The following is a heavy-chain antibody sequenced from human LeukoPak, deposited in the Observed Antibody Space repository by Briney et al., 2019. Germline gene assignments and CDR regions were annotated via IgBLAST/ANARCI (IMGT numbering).Heavy chain of an antibody. J-gene: IGHJ4*02. CDR2: ISSSSSTI. V-gene: IGHV3-48*04. CDR3: ARGPYYYDSTNLDY. CDR1: GFTFSSYS. Sequence: AGGSLRLSCAASGFTFSSYSMNWVRQAPGKGLEWVSYISSSSSTIYYADSVKGRFTISRDNAKNSLYLQMNSLRAEDTAVYYCARGPYYYDSTNLDYWGQGTLATVSS. D-gene: IGHD3-22*01.